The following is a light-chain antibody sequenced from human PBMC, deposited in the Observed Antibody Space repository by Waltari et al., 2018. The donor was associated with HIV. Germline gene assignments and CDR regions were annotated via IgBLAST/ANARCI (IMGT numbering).Light chain of an antibody. Sequence: DLQMTQSPSSLSASVGDRVTITCRASQSISSYLNWYQQKPGKAPKLLIYAASSLQSGVPSRFRGSGSGTDFTLTISSLQPEDFATYYCQQRYSTPRTFGQGTKVEIK. CDR2: AAS. V-gene: IGKV1-39*01. CDR3: QQRYSTPRT. CDR1: QSISSY. J-gene: IGKJ1*01.